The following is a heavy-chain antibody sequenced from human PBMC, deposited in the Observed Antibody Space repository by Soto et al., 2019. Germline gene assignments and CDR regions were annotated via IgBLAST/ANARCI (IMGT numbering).Heavy chain of an antibody. CDR2: TYYKSKWYY. CDR3: ARGSWDDVSGHYYMDV. D-gene: IGHD1-1*01. J-gene: IGHJ6*03. V-gene: IGHV6-1*01. CDR1: GDSVSSNSAG. Sequence: QVQLQQSSPGLVKPSQALSLTCDISGDSVSSNSAGWNWIRQTPSRGLEWLGRTYYKSKWYYTYADSVKSRITVSPDTSKNQFSPQLTSVTPEDTAVYYCARGSWDDVSGHYYMDVWDKGTTVTVSS.